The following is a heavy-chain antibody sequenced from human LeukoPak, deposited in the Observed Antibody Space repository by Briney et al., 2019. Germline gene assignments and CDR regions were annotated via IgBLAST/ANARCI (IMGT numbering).Heavy chain of an antibody. CDR3: ARAHRYCSGGSCSKPPGY. V-gene: IGHV4-34*01. CDR2: INHSGST. CDR1: GGSFSGYY. Sequence: SETLSLTCAVNGGSFSGYYWSWIRQPPGKGLEWIGEINHSGSTNYNPSLKSRVTISVDTSKNQFSLKLSSVTAADTAVYYCARAHRYCSGGSCSKPPGYWGQGTLVTVSS. D-gene: IGHD2-15*01. J-gene: IGHJ4*02.